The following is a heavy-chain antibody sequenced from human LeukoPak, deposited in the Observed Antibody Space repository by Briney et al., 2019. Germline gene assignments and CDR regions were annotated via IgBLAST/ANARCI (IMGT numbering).Heavy chain of an antibody. J-gene: IGHJ4*02. Sequence: GGSLRLSCAASGFTLSSYSMNWVRQAPGKGLEWVSSISSSSSYIYYADSVKGRFTISRDNAKNSLYLQMNSLRAEDTAVYYCARDFDLRLFDYWGQGTLVTVSS. CDR3: ARDFDLRLFDY. V-gene: IGHV3-21*01. CDR2: ISSSSSYI. CDR1: GFTLSSYS. D-gene: IGHD3-9*01.